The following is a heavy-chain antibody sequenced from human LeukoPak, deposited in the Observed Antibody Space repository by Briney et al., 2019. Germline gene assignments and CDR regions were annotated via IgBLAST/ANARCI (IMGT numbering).Heavy chain of an antibody. J-gene: IGHJ4*02. Sequence: SETLSLTCSASSDSFTDYYWTWIRQPAGRGLEWLGRISTPGSTNYNPSLKSRLTMSVDTSNKQFSLRLTSVTAADTAVYYCARATGRYSPFFDYWGQGILVTVSS. D-gene: IGHD1-26*01. CDR2: ISTPGST. V-gene: IGHV4-4*07. CDR3: ARATGRYSPFFDY. CDR1: SDSFTDYY.